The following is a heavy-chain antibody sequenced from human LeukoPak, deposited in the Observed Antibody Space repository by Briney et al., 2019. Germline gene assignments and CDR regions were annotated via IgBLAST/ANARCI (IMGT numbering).Heavy chain of an antibody. D-gene: IGHD3-22*01. CDR1: GFTFSSYG. CDR3: AKDLKVPYYYDSSGYYYGSLDY. V-gene: IGHV3-30*18. J-gene: IGHJ4*02. Sequence: GGSLRLSCAASGFTFSSYGMHWVRQAPGKGLEWVAVISYDGSNKYYADSVKGRFTISRDNSKNTLYLQMNSLRAEHTAVYYCAKDLKVPYYYDSSGYYYGSLDYWGQGTLVTVSS. CDR2: ISYDGSNK.